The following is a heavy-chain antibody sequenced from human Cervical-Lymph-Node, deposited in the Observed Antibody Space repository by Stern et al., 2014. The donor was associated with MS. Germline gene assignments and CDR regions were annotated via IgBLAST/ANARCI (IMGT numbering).Heavy chain of an antibody. Sequence: QVQLQESGPGLVKPSETLSLTCTVSGVSISTYYWSWIRQPPGKGLEWIGYIYYSGITTYNPSLKSRVTMSVDTSKSQFSLKLSSVTAADTAVYYCARDVGMDSWGQGTLVTVSS. V-gene: IGHV4-59*01. CDR2: IYYSGIT. J-gene: IGHJ5*01. D-gene: IGHD6-13*01. CDR3: ARDVGMDS. CDR1: GVSISTYY.